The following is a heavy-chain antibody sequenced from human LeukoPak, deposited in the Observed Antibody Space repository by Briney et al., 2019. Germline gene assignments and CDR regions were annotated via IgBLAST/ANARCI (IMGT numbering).Heavy chain of an antibody. CDR1: GFTFSSYA. D-gene: IGHD3-22*01. V-gene: IGHV3-23*01. CDR3: AKVDRNTYYYDSSLYYFDY. J-gene: IGHJ4*02. CDR2: ISGSGGST. Sequence: GGSLRLSCAASGFTFSSYAMSWVRQAPGKGLEWVSAISGSGGSTYYADSVKGRFTISRDNSKNTLYLQMNSLRAGDTAVYYCAKVDRNTYYYDSSLYYFDYWGQGTLVTVSS.